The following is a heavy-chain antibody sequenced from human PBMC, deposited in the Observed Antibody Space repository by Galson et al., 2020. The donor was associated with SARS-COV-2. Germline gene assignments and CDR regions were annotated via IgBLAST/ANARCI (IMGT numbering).Heavy chain of an antibody. J-gene: IGHJ6*03. V-gene: IGHV1-2*04. CDR1: GYTFTGYY. CDR2: VNANRGGP. CDR3: ARGATMTTVTTELWDYYYNTDV. Sequence: ASVKVSCKASGYTFTGYYMHWVRQDPGQGLEWRGWVNANRGGPNYAQKFQGWVTMARGTYISTAYMELSRLRSDATAVYYCARGATMTTVTTELWDYYYNTDVWGKGTTVTVSS. D-gene: IGHD4-17*01.